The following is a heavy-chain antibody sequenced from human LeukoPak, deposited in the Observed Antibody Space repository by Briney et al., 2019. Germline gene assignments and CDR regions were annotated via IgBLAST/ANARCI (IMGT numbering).Heavy chain of an antibody. CDR3: ASPGSTYQLPTHFDY. D-gene: IGHD2-2*01. J-gene: IGHJ4*02. Sequence: SVKVSCKASGGTFSSYAISWVRQAPGQGLEWMGGIIPIFGTVNYAQKFQGRVTITTDESTSTAYMELSSLRSEDTAVYYCASPGSTYQLPTHFDYWGQGTLVTVSS. CDR1: GGTFSSYA. CDR2: IIPIFGTV. V-gene: IGHV1-69*05.